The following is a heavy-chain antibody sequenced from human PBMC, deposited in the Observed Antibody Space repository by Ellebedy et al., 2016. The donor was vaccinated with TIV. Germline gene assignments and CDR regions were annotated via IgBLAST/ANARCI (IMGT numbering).Heavy chain of an antibody. CDR1: GFTFSSYA. V-gene: IGHV3-30-3*01. J-gene: IGHJ6*02. Sequence: GESLKISXAASGFTFSSYAMHWVRQAPGKGLEWVAVISYDGSNKYYADSVKGRFTISRDNSKNTLYLQMNSLRAEDTAVYYCAREKVGYYYGMDVWGQGTTVTVSS. D-gene: IGHD1-26*01. CDR2: ISYDGSNK. CDR3: AREKVGYYYGMDV.